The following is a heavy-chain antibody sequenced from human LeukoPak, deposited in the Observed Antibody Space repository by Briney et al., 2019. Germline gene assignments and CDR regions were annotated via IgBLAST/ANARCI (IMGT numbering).Heavy chain of an antibody. CDR3: ARGSAVAGPRGFDY. CDR2: IYTSGST. V-gene: IGHV4-4*07. D-gene: IGHD6-19*01. J-gene: IGHJ4*02. CDR1: GGSISTYY. Sequence: SETLSLTCTVSGGSISTYYWSWIRQPAGKGLEWIGRIYTSGSTNYNPSLKSRVTMSVDTSKNQFSLKLSSVTAADTAVYYCARGSAVAGPRGFDYGGQGTLVTVSS.